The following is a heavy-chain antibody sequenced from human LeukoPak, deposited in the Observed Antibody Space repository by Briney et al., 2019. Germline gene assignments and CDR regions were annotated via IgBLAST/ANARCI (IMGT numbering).Heavy chain of an antibody. V-gene: IGHV4-39*07. J-gene: IGHJ4*02. CDR3: ARGYQDGYNDYFDY. CDR1: GGSISSSSYY. D-gene: IGHD5-24*01. Sequence: SETLSLTCTVSGGSISSSSYYWGWIRQPPGKGLEWIGSIYYSGSTYYNPSLKSRVTISVDTSKNQFSLKLSSVTAADTAVYYCARGYQDGYNDYFDYWGQGTLVTVSS. CDR2: IYYSGST.